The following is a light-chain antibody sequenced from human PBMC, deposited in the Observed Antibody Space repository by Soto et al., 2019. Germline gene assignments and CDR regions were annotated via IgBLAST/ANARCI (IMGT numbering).Light chain of an antibody. CDR1: QGVSSRY. V-gene: IGKV3-20*01. CDR2: GAS. Sequence: EIVLTQSPGTLSLSPGERATLSCRASQGVSSRYLAWYQQRPGQAPRLLIYGASNRASGIPDRFSGSGSESDFTLTITSLEPEDFVVYYCQQYGSSPLTFGQGTRVDIK. CDR3: QQYGSSPLT. J-gene: IGKJ1*01.